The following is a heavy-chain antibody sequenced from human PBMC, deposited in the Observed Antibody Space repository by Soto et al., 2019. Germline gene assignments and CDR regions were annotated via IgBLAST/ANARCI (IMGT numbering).Heavy chain of an antibody. CDR3: VYDLHYALDY. D-gene: IGHD3-16*01. CDR1: DFTFGDSA. J-gene: IGHJ4*02. Sequence: PGGSLRLSCAASDFTFGDSAVHWIRQASGNGLEWVGRIRGKSRNYATGYAASVKGRFTISRDDSRNTAYLQMNSLKTEDTAVYYCVYDLHYALDYWGQGTLVTVSS. CDR2: IRGKSRNYAT. V-gene: IGHV3-73*01.